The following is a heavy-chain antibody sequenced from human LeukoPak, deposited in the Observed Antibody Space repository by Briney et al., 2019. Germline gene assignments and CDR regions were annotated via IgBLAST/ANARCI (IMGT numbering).Heavy chain of an antibody. CDR1: GYTFTSYA. CDR2: INTNTGNP. D-gene: IGHD2-15*01. V-gene: IGHV7-4-1*02. CDR3: ARDNLRRGIQDFQH. J-gene: IGHJ1*01. Sequence: ASVKVSCKASGYTFTSYAMNWVRQAPGQGLEWMGWINTNTGNPTYAQGFTRRFVFSLDTSVSTAYLQISSLKAEDTAVYYCARDNLRRGIQDFQHGGQGTLVTVSS.